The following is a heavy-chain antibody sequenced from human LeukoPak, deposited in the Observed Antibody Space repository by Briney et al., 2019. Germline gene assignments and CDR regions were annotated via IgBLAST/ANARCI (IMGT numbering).Heavy chain of an antibody. J-gene: IGHJ6*03. CDR2: VNPNSGGT. V-gene: IGHV1-2*02. Sequence: GASVKVSCKASGYTFTGYYMHWVRQAPGQGLEWMGWVNPNSGGTNYAQKFQGRVTMTRDTSISTAYMELSRLRSDDTAVYYCARVPAHHYYYYYMDVWGKGTTVTVSS. CDR3: ARVPAHHYYYYYMDV. CDR1: GYTFTGYY.